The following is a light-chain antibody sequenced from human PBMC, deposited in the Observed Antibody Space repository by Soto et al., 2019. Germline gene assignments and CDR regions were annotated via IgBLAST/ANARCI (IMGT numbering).Light chain of an antibody. V-gene: IGKV3-15*01. J-gene: IGKJ4*01. CDR3: QQRSNWPPLT. CDR2: GTS. CDR1: QSVSST. Sequence: EIVMTQSPATLSVSPGERATLSCRASQSVSSTFAWYQQKPGQAPRLLIYGTSARATGIPARFSGSGSGTEFTLTISSLQSEDFAVYYCQQRSNWPPLTFGGGTKVDIK.